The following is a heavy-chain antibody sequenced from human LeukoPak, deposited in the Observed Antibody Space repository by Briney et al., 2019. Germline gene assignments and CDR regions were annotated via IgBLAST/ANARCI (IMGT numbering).Heavy chain of an antibody. J-gene: IGHJ4*02. V-gene: IGHV4-39*01. CDR2: IYHSGTT. CDR1: GGSISSATYF. Sequence: PSETLSLTCTVSGGSISSATYFWGWIRQPPGRGLEWIGSIYHSGTTFYNPSLKSRVTMSVDTSKNQFSLKLSSVTAADTSVYYCASYYDSSGYEYFDYWGQGTLVTVSS. D-gene: IGHD3-22*01. CDR3: ASYYDSSGYEYFDY.